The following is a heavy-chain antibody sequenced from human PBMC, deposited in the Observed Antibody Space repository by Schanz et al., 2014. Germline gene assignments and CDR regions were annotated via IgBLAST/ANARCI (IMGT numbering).Heavy chain of an antibody. CDR3: ARWGFREVSYFDY. CDR1: GFTFSSYD. Sequence: EQLVESGGGVVQPGRSLRLSCVASGFTFSSYDVFWVRQAPGKGLEWVAILWHDGSKKYYADSVKGRFTISRDNSKNTLYLQMDSLRAEDTAVYYCARWGFREVSYFDYWGQGTLVTVSS. CDR2: LWHDGSKK. J-gene: IGHJ4*02. V-gene: IGHV3-33*01. D-gene: IGHD3-10*01.